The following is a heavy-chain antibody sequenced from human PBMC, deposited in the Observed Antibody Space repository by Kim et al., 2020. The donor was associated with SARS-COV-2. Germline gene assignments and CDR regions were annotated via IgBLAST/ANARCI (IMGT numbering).Heavy chain of an antibody. CDR3: ARNRMVRGVIGWFDP. V-gene: IGHV1-3*01. J-gene: IGHJ5*02. D-gene: IGHD3-10*01. CDR2: INAGNGNT. Sequence: ASVKVSCKASGYTFTSYAMHWVRQAPGQRLEWMGWINAGNGNTKYSQKFQGRVTITRDTSASTAYMELSSLRSEDTAVYYCARNRMVRGVIGWFDPWGQGTLVTVSS. CDR1: GYTFTSYA.